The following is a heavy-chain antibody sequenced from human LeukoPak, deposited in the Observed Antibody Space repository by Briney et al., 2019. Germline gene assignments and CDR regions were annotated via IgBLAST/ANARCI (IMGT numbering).Heavy chain of an antibody. D-gene: IGHD5-18*01. CDR3: ARSRGYSYGLDY. J-gene: IGHJ4*02. Sequence: SETLSLTCTVSGGSISGYYWSWIRQPPGKGLEWIGYIYYSGSTNYNPPLKSRVTMSVDTSNNQFSLKLSSVTAADTAVYYCARSRGYSYGLDYWGQGTLVTVSS. CDR1: GGSISGYY. CDR2: IYYSGST. V-gene: IGHV4-59*12.